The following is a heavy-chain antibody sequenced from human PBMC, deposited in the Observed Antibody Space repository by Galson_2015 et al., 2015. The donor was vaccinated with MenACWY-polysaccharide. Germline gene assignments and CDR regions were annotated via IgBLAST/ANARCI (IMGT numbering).Heavy chain of an antibody. CDR1: GYTFTTSA. CDR3: ARDRAAKAPGTGWIGP. J-gene: IGHJ5*02. Sequence: SVKVSCKASGYTFTTSAIHWVRQAPGQRLEWMGWINAGNDDTKYSQNFQGRVSITTDTSTSTVYMELSSLRFEDTAVYYCARDRAAKAPGTGWIGPWGQGTQVIVSS. D-gene: IGHD1-7*01. CDR2: INAGNDDT. V-gene: IGHV1-3*01.